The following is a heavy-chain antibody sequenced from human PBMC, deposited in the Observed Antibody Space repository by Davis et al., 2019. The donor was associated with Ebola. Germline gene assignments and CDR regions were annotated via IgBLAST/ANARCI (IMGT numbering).Heavy chain of an antibody. D-gene: IGHD4-11*01. CDR1: GGTFSSYA. CDR2: ISAYNGNT. J-gene: IGHJ3*02. CDR3: ASPHSTGDAFDI. V-gene: IGHV1-18*01. Sequence: ASVKVSCKASGGTFSSYAISWVRQAPGQGLEWMGWISAYNGNTNYAQKLQGRVTMTTDTSTSTACMELRSLRSDDTAVYYCASPHSTGDAFDIWGQGTMVTVSS.